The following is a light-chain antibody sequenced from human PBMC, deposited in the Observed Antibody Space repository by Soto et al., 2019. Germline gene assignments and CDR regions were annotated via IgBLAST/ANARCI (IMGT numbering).Light chain of an antibody. V-gene: IGKV3-15*01. Sequence: EIVMTQSPATLSVSPGERATLSCRASQSVRSDLAWYQQKPGQAPRLLIYGASTRATGIPARFSGSGSGTEFTLTISSLQSEDFAVYYCQLYYNRPLMYTFGQGTKLEIK. CDR2: GAS. CDR3: QLYYNRPLMYT. CDR1: QSVRSD. J-gene: IGKJ2*01.